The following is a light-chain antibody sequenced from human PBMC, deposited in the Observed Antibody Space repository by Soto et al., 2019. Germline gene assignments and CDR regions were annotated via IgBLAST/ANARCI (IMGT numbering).Light chain of an antibody. J-gene: IGKJ1*01. CDR2: GAS. CDR3: HQYGTSPWT. Sequence: EIVLTQSPATLSLSPGERATLSCRASQSVSSYLAWYQQKPGQAPRLLIYGASSRATGIPDRFSGSGSGTDITLPISRLEPEDFAVYYCHQYGTSPWTFGQGTKVDIK. CDR1: QSVSSY. V-gene: IGKV3-20*01.